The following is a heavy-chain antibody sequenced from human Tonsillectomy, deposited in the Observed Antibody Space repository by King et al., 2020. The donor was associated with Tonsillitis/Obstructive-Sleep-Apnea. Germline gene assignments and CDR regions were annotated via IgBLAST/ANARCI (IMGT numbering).Heavy chain of an antibody. CDR1: GFTFSTYA. CDR2: LSYDGSNK. CDR3: ARSCGGWVSARLFFDY. V-gene: IGHV3-30*04. Sequence: VQLVESGGGVVQPGRSLRLSCAASGFTFSTYAMHWVRQAPGKGLEWVALLSYDGSNKYYVDSVKGRFTISRDNSKSTLYLQMNSLRPEDTDGYYCARSCGGWVSARLFFDYWGQGTLVTVSS. J-gene: IGHJ4*02. D-gene: IGHD6-6*01.